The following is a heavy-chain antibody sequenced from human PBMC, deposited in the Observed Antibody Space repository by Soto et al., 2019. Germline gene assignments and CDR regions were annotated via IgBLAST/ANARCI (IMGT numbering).Heavy chain of an antibody. CDR1: GGPIRSSSHY. D-gene: IGHD1-1*01. CDR2: IDESGDS. CDR3: AREGGYVDY. V-gene: IGHV4-39*02. J-gene: IGHJ4*02. Sequence: QLQLQESGPGLVKPSETLSLTCTVSGGPIRSSSHYWGWIRQSPGTGLEWIGSIDESGDSYYNPSLKSRVTISVDTSKNQFSQKLISVTGADSAIYYCAREGGYVDYWGQGTLVTVSS.